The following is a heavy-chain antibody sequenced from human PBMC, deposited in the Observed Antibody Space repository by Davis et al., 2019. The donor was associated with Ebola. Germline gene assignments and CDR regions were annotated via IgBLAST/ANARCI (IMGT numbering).Heavy chain of an antibody. CDR3: ARVGYCSSTSCYSPHYYYYYGIDV. J-gene: IGHJ6*02. V-gene: IGHV1-46*01. CDR1: GYTFTSYY. D-gene: IGHD2-2*02. Sequence: AASVKVSCKASGYTFTSYYMHWVRQAPGQGLEWMGIINPSGGSTSYAQKFQGRVTMTTDTSTSTAYMELRSLRSDDTAVYYCARVGYCSSTSCYSPHYYYYYGIDVWGQGTTVTVSS. CDR2: INPSGGST.